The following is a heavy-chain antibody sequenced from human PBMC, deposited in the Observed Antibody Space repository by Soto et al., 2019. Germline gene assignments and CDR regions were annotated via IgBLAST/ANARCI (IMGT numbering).Heavy chain of an antibody. CDR1: GGTFSSYA. V-gene: IGHV1-69*04. CDR2: IIPILGIA. Sequence: ASVKVSCKASGGTFSSYAISWVRQAPGQGLEWMGRIIPILGIANYAQKFQGRVTITADTSTSTAYMELSSLRSEDTAVYYWARDQLPCPMATISLNVWGQGTTVTVSS. CDR3: ARDQLPCPMATISLNV. D-gene: IGHD5-12*01. J-gene: IGHJ6*02.